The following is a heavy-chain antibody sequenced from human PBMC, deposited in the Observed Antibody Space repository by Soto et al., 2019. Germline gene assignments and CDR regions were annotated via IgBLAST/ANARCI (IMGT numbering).Heavy chain of an antibody. CDR1: GFTFSSYW. V-gene: IGHV3-7*03. CDR2: IKQDGSEK. CDR3: ARAVQGYYYYYGMDV. Sequence: GGSLRLSCAASGFTFSSYWMSWVRQAPGKGLEWVANIKQDGSEKYYLDSVKGRFTISRDNAKNSLYLQMNSLRAEDTAVYYCARAVQGYYYYYGMDVWGQGTTVTVSS. J-gene: IGHJ6*02.